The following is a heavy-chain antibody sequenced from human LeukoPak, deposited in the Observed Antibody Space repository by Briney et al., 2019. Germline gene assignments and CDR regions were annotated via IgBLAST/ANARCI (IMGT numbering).Heavy chain of an antibody. CDR2: ISSSSSTI. CDR1: GFTFSSYS. J-gene: IGHJ4*02. D-gene: IGHD1-26*01. V-gene: IGHV3-48*04. Sequence: GGSLRLSCAASGFTFSSYSVNWVRQAPGKGLEWVSFISSSSSTIYYADSVKGRFTISRDNAKNSLYLQMNSLRAEDTAVYYCARDRGGSYSAIDYWGQGTLVTVSS. CDR3: ARDRGGSYSAIDY.